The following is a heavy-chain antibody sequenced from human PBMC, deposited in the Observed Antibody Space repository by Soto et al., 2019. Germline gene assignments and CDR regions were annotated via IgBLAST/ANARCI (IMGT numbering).Heavy chain of an antibody. CDR3: ARRYGGNFGY. Sequence: QVQLQESGPGLVKPSETLSLTCTVSGGSISSYYWSWIRQPPGKGLEWIGYIYYSGSTNYNPSLKSRVTISVDTSNNQFSLKLSSVAAADTAVYYCARRYGGNFGYWGQGTLVTVSS. J-gene: IGHJ4*02. CDR1: GGSISSYY. CDR2: IYYSGST. D-gene: IGHD3-16*01. V-gene: IGHV4-59*01.